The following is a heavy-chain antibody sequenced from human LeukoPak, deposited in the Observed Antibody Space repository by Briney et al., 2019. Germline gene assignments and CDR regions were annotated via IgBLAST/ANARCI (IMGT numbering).Heavy chain of an antibody. Sequence: KPGGSRRLSCAASGFTFSDSYMTWIRQAPGKGLEWVSYISNSGSAIYYADSVKGRFTISRDNAKSSLYLQMNSLRAEDTAVYYCARGGILTGYAWDYWGQGTLVTVSS. D-gene: IGHD3-9*01. CDR1: GFTFSDSY. CDR3: ARGGILTGYAWDY. CDR2: ISNSGSAI. J-gene: IGHJ4*02. V-gene: IGHV3-11*04.